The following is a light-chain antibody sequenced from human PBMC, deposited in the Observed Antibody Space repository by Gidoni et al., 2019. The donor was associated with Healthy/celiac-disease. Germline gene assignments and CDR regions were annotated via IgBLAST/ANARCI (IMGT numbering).Light chain of an antibody. CDR1: QSVSSY. CDR3: QQRSNWPLT. Sequence: VLTQSPATLSLSPGERATLSCSASQSVSSYLAWYQQKPGQAPRLLIYDASNRATGIPARFSGSGSGTDFTLTISSLEPEDFAVYYCQQRSNWPLTFGGGTKVEIK. CDR2: DAS. V-gene: IGKV3-11*01. J-gene: IGKJ4*01.